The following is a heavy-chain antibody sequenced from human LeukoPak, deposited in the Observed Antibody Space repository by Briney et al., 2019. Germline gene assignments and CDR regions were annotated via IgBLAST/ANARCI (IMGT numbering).Heavy chain of an antibody. J-gene: IGHJ4*02. CDR1: GGSFSGYY. D-gene: IGHD3-3*02. CDR3: ARGHLIKH. CDR2: INHSVST. V-gene: IGHV4-34*01. Sequence: SETLSLTCAVYGGSFSGYYWSWVRQPPGKGREWVGEINHSVSTNYNPSLKSRVTISVDTSKNQFSLKLSSVTAADTAVYYCARGHLIKHWGQGTLVTVSS.